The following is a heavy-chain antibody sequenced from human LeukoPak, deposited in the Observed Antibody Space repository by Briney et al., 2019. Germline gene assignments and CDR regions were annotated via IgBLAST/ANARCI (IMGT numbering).Heavy chain of an antibody. V-gene: IGHV3-23*01. D-gene: IGHD2-15*01. Sequence: GGTVRLSCAASGFTFSTYAMTWVRQAPGKGLEWVSAISGSGATTQHADSVKGRFTISRDNAKNSLYLQMNSLRAEDTALYYCAREGPHTLNCSGGSCYSDYYGMDVWGQGTTVTVSS. J-gene: IGHJ6*02. CDR2: ISGSGATT. CDR3: AREGPHTLNCSGGSCYSDYYGMDV. CDR1: GFTFSTYA.